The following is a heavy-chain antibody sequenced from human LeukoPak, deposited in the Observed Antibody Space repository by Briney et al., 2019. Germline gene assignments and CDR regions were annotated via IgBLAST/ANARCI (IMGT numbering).Heavy chain of an antibody. V-gene: IGHV4-59*01. CDR1: GGSIRSYY. CDR3: ARSDYGAYWYFDL. Sequence: PSETLSLTCAVSGGSIRSYYWSWIRQPPGKGLEWIGYIYYSGSTNYNPSLKSRVTISVDTSKNQFSLKLSSVTAADTAVYYCARSDYGAYWYFDLWGRGTLVTVSS. CDR2: IYYSGST. D-gene: IGHD4-17*01. J-gene: IGHJ2*01.